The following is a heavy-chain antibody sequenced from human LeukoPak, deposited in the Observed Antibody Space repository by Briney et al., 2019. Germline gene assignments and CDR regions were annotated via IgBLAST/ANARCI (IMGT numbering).Heavy chain of an antibody. J-gene: IGHJ3*02. CDR2: IRSKAYGGTT. CDR1: GFTFGDYA. V-gene: IGHV3-49*04. D-gene: IGHD2-21*01. Sequence: GGSLRLSCTASGFTFGDYAMSWVRQAPGKGLEWVGFIRSKAYGGTTEYAASVKGRFTISRDDSKSIAYLQMNSLKTEDTAVYYCTRVMWWGLHGAFDIWGQGTMVTVSS. CDR3: TRVMWWGLHGAFDI.